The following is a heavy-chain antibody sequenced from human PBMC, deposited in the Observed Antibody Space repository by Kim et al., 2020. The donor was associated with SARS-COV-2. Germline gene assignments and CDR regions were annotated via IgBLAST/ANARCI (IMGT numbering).Heavy chain of an antibody. J-gene: IGHJ4*02. CDR1: GGSISSYY. CDR3: ARHLYYDFWSGYYIFDY. V-gene: IGHV4-59*08. D-gene: IGHD3-3*01. CDR2: IYYSGST. Sequence: SETRSLTCTVSGGSISSYYWSWIRQPPGKGLEWIGYIYYSGSTNYNPSLKSRVTISVDTSKNQFSLKLSSVTAADTAVYYCARHLYYDFWSGYYIFDYWGQGTLVTVSS.